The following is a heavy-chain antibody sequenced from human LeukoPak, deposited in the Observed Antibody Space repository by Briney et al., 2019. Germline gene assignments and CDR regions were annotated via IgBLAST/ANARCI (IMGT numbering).Heavy chain of an antibody. CDR3: AGERGYSGYDY. J-gene: IGHJ4*02. Sequence: PGGSLRLSCAASGFTFSSYSMNWVRQAPGKGLEWVSYISSSSSTIYYADSVKGRFTISRDNAKNSLYLQMNSLRAEDTAVYYCAGERGYSGYDYWGQGTLVTVSS. V-gene: IGHV3-48*04. D-gene: IGHD5-12*01. CDR1: GFTFSSYS. CDR2: ISSSSSTI.